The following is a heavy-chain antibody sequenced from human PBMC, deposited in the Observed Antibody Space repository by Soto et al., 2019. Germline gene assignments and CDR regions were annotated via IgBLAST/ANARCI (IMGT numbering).Heavy chain of an antibody. V-gene: IGHV4-39*01. CDR2: IYYSGST. CDR3: ARGRGVGDYEVLTFDY. J-gene: IGHJ4*02. D-gene: IGHD4-17*01. CDR1: GGSISSSSYY. Sequence: SETLSLTCTVSGGSISSSSYYWGWIRQPPGKGLEWIGSIYYSGSTYYNPSLKSRVTISVDTSKNQFSLKLSSVTAADTAVYYCARGRGVGDYEVLTFDYWGQGTLVTVSS.